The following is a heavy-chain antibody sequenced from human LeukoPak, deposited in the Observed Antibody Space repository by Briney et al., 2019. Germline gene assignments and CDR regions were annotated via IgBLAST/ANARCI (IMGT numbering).Heavy chain of an antibody. D-gene: IGHD1-7*01. Sequence: GGSLRLSCAASGFTFSNYAMSWVRQAPGKGLEWVSAISGNGGSTYYADSVKGRFTISRDNSKNTLYLQMNSLRAEDTAVYYCAKDGLGWNYGPADYWGQGTLVTVSS. CDR3: AKDGLGWNYGPADY. J-gene: IGHJ4*02. CDR1: GFTFSNYA. CDR2: ISGNGGST. V-gene: IGHV3-23*01.